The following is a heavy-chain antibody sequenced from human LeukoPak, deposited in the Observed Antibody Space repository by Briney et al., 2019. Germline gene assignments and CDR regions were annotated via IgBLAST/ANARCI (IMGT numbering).Heavy chain of an antibody. J-gene: IGHJ6*03. V-gene: IGHV4-4*09. CDR1: GGSISSYY. CDR3: ARHQTGYSSSSGYYYYMDV. D-gene: IGHD6-6*01. Sequence: PSETLSLTCTVSGGSISSYYWSWIRQPPGKGLEWIGYIYSSGSTSYNPSLKSRVTISVDTSKNRFTLQLSSVTAADTAVYYCARHQTGYSSSSGYYYYMDVWGKGTTVTVSS. CDR2: IYSSGST.